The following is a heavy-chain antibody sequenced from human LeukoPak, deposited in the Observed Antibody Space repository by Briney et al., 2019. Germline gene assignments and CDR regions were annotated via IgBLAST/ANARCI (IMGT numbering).Heavy chain of an antibody. CDR3: ARDGDDFNFDV. CDR2: VNRDGSFT. V-gene: IGHV3-74*01. Sequence: GGSVRLSCAASGYTFTSYWMHWVRQAPGKGLEWVSWVNRDGSFTNYAHSVKGRFTISRDNANNTAYLQMSSLRADDTAVYFSARDGDDFNFDVWGQGSLVTVSS. CDR1: GYTFTSYW. D-gene: IGHD7-27*01. J-gene: IGHJ5*02.